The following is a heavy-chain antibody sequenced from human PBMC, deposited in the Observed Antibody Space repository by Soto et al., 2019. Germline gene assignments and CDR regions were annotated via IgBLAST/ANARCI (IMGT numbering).Heavy chain of an antibody. Sequence: SETLSLTCTVSGGSISSSSYYWGWIRQPPGKGLEWIGSIYYSGSTYYNPSLKSRVTISVDTSKNQFSLKLSSVTAADTAVYYCARRITIFGVVTLYYYGMDVWGQGTTVTVSS. V-gene: IGHV4-39*01. CDR3: ARRITIFGVVTLYYYGMDV. D-gene: IGHD3-3*01. J-gene: IGHJ6*02. CDR2: IYYSGST. CDR1: GGSISSSSYY.